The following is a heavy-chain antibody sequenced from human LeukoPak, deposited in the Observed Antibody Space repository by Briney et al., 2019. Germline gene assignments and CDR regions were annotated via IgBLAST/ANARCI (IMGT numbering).Heavy chain of an antibody. CDR1: GGTFSSYA. CDR3: ARDPRYCSSTSCYIDY. Sequence: SVKVSCKASGGTFSSYAISWVRQAPGQGLEWMGRIIPIFGIANYAQKFQGRVTITADKSTSTAYMELSSLSSEDTAVYYCARDPRYCSSTSCYIDYWGQGTLVTVSS. D-gene: IGHD2-2*02. CDR2: IIPIFGIA. J-gene: IGHJ4*02. V-gene: IGHV1-69*04.